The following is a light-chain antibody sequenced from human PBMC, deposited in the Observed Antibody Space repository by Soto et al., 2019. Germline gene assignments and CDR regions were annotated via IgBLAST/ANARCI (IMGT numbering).Light chain of an antibody. V-gene: IGKV1-5*03. CDR1: QTISSW. J-gene: IGKJ1*01. Sequence: DIQMTQSPSTLSGSVGDRVTITCRASQTISSWLTWYQQKPGKAPKLLIYKASTLKSGVTSRFSDSGSGTEFTLTIRSLQPDDFATYYCQHYNSYSEAFGQGTTVELK. CDR3: QHYNSYSEA. CDR2: KAS.